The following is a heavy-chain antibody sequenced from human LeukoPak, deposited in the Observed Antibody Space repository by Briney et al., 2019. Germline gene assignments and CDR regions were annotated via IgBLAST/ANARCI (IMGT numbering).Heavy chain of an antibody. CDR3: AKGEGCQQPYYYYMDV. Sequence: PGGSLRLSCAASGFTFSSSAMSWVRQAPGKGLEWVAFIRYDGSNKYYSDSVKGRFTISRDNSKNTLYMQMNSLRAEDTAVYYCAKGEGCQQPYYYYMDVWGKGTTVTISS. D-gene: IGHD6-13*01. CDR1: GFTFSSSA. J-gene: IGHJ6*03. V-gene: IGHV3-30*02. CDR2: IRYDGSNK.